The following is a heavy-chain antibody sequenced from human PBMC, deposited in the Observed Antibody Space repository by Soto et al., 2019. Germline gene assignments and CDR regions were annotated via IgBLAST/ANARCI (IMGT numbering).Heavy chain of an antibody. CDR2: ISYDGSNK. V-gene: IGHV3-30*03. Sequence: PGGSLRLSCAASGFTFSSYGMHWVRQAPGEGLEWVAVISYDGSNKYYADSVKGRFTISRDNSKNTLYLQMNSLRAEDTAVYYCATSTTSQFCYYYYGMDVWGQGTTVTVSS. CDR1: GFTFSSYG. CDR3: ATSTTSQFCYYYYGMDV. J-gene: IGHJ6*02. D-gene: IGHD3-9*01.